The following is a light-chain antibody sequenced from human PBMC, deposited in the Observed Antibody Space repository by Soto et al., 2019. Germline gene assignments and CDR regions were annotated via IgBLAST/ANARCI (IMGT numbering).Light chain of an antibody. CDR1: QSISSSY. J-gene: IGKJ3*01. V-gene: IGKV3-20*01. CDR3: QQYANAPFT. CDR2: GAS. Sequence: EIVLTQSPGTLSLSPGERATLSCRASQSISSSYLAWYQQKPGQAPRLLIYGASSRATGIPDRFSGSGSGTDFTLTISRLESEDFAVYYCQQYANAPFTFGPGTKVDIK.